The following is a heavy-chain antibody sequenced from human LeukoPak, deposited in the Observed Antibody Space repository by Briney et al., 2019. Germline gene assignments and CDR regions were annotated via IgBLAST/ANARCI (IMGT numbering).Heavy chain of an antibody. CDR2: IYPGDSDN. J-gene: IGHJ4*02. V-gene: IGHV5-51*01. CDR1: GYSFTNHW. CDR3: ARLTDGSGLYFDY. Sequence: WESLKISCKGSGYSFTNHWIGWVRQVPGKGLGGMGIIYPGDSDNRYSPSFEGQVTVSADKSISTAYLQWSSLKASDSAMYYCARLTDGSGLYFDYWGQGTLVTVSS. D-gene: IGHD6-19*01.